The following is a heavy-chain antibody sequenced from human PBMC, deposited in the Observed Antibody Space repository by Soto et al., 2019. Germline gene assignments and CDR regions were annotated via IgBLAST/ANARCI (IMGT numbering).Heavy chain of an antibody. Sequence: SETLSLTCIVSGGSISNYYWSWIRQPPGKGLEWIGEINHSGSTNYNPSLKSRVTISVDTSKNQFSLKLSSVTAADTAVYYCARDLLLWFGDTPTYGMDVWGQGTTVTVSS. D-gene: IGHD3-10*01. CDR1: GGSISNYY. CDR3: ARDLLLWFGDTPTYGMDV. J-gene: IGHJ6*02. V-gene: IGHV4-34*01. CDR2: INHSGST.